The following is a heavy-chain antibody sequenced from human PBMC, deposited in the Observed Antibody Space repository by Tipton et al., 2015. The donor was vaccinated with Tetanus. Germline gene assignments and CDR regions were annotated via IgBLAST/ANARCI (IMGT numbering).Heavy chain of an antibody. J-gene: IGHJ5*02. V-gene: IGHV4-59*08. CDR2: ISSSGRT. CDR3: AGLLRSELVGWFDP. Sequence: GLVKPSETLSLTCSVSGASINSYYWNWIRQPPGKGLEWIAYISSSGRTNYNPSLKSRVTISVDTSQNQFSLRLSSVTAADTGVYYCAGLLRSELVGWFDPWGQGTPVTVSS. CDR1: GASINSYY. D-gene: IGHD3-3*01.